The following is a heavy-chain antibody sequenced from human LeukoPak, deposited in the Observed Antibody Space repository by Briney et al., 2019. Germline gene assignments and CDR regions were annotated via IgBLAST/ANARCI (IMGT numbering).Heavy chain of an antibody. Sequence: GGSLRLSCAASGFTCSSYALSWVRQAPGKGLEWVSAIRGSGGSTYYADAVKGRFTISRDNSKNTLYLQMNSLRAEDTAVYYRAKESGDYYDSSGYYYVDDFDYWGQGTLVTVSS. CDR2: IRGSGGST. CDR3: AKESGDYYDSSGYYYVDDFDY. J-gene: IGHJ4*02. CDR1: GFTCSSYA. D-gene: IGHD3-22*01. V-gene: IGHV3-23*01.